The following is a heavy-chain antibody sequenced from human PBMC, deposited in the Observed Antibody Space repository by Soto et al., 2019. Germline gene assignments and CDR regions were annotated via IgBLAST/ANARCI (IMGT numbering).Heavy chain of an antibody. D-gene: IGHD1-1*01. CDR3: AVGTGDGAFDI. CDR1: GFTFDDYA. Sequence: GGSLRLSCAASGFTFDDYAMHWVRQAPGKGLEWVSGISWNSGSIGYADSVKGRFTISRDNAKNSLYLQMNSLRAEDTALYYCAVGTGDGAFDIWGQGTMVTVSS. V-gene: IGHV3-9*01. J-gene: IGHJ3*02. CDR2: ISWNSGSI.